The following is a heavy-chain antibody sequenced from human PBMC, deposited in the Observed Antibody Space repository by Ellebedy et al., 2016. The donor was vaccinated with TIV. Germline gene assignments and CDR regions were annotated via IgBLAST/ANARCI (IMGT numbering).Heavy chain of an antibody. V-gene: IGHV3-66*01. CDR2: IYSGGST. CDR3: GRDKSRTMIALEY. Sequence: PGGSLRLSCAASGFTVSSNYMSWVRQAPGKGLEWVSVIYSGGSTNYADSVKGRFTISRDYSKNTLYLQMNSLRAEDTAVYSCGRDKSRTMIALEYWGQGTLVTVSS. D-gene: IGHD3-22*01. CDR1: GFTVSSNY. J-gene: IGHJ4*02.